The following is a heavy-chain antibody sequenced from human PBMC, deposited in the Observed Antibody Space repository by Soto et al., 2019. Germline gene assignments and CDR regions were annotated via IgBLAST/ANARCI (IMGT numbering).Heavy chain of an antibody. Sequence: VQLLESGGGLVQPGGSLRLSFAASGFTFSSYSMSWVRQAPGKGLEWVSGFRGSGDDGTTYYADSVKGRFTISRHNSKNMLFLQMNSLRAEDTAIYYCAKKVNSGSGSQYFDYWGQGTLVTVSS. CDR2: FRGSGDDGTT. CDR1: GFTFSSYS. D-gene: IGHD3-10*01. CDR3: AKKVNSGSGSQYFDY. V-gene: IGHV3-23*01. J-gene: IGHJ4*02.